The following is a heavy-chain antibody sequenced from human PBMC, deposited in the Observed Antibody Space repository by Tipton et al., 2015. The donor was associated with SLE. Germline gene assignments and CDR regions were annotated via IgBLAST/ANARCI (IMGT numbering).Heavy chain of an antibody. J-gene: IGHJ4*02. CDR2: VNWNSGTI. V-gene: IGHV3-9*01. CDR3: VKDLEYDYIWGLDH. Sequence: SLRLSCAASGFTFDDYAMHWVRQAPGKGLEWVSGVNWNSGTIVYADSVEGRFTISRDNAESSLYLQMTSLRVEDTAFYYCVKDLEYDYIWGLDHWGQGALVTVSS. D-gene: IGHD3-16*01. CDR1: GFTFDDYA.